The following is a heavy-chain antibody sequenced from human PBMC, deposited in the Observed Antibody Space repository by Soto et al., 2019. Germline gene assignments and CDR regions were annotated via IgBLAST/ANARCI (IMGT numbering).Heavy chain of an antibody. CDR1: GFSFSTYW. Sequence: PGGSLRLSCAASGFSFSTYWMHWVRQAPGRGLVWVSRINTDGSSTNYADSVKGRFTISRDNAKNSLYLQMNSLRDEDTAVYYCARGLAEFDPWGQGTLVTVSS. J-gene: IGHJ5*02. CDR2: INTDGSST. CDR3: ARGLAEFDP. V-gene: IGHV3-74*01.